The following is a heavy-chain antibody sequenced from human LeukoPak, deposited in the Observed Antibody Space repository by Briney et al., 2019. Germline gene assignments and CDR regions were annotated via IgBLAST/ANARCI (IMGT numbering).Heavy chain of an antibody. V-gene: IGHV1-69*05. Sequence: SVKVSCKASGGTFSSYAISWVRQAPGQGLEWMGRIIPIFGTANYAQKFQGRVTITTDESTSTAYMELSSLRSEDTAVYYCARVRRLRQNWFDPWGQGTLVTVSS. CDR2: IIPIFGTA. CDR1: GGTFSSYA. D-gene: IGHD4-17*01. CDR3: ARVRRLRQNWFDP. J-gene: IGHJ5*02.